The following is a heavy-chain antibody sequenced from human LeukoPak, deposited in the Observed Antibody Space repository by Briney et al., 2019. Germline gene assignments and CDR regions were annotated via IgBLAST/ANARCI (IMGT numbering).Heavy chain of an antibody. CDR2: INHSGST. CDR1: GFTFSSYS. D-gene: IGHD6-19*01. Sequence: GSLRLSCAASGFTFSSYSMNWVRQAPGKGLEWIGEINHSGSTNYNPSLKSRVTISVDTSKNQFSLKLSSVTAADTAVYYCARGGGWYLRWFDPWGQGTLVTVSS. CDR3: ARGGGWYLRWFDP. J-gene: IGHJ5*02. V-gene: IGHV4-34*01.